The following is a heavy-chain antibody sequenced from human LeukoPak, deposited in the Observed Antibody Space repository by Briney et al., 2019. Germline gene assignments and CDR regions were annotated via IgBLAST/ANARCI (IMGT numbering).Heavy chain of an antibody. J-gene: IGHJ5*02. V-gene: IGHV3-23*01. Sequence: GGSLRLSCAASGFTFSSFGMHWVRQAPGKGLEWVSTISNSGESTYYADSVKGRFTISRDNSKNTLYLQMNSLRAEDTAVYYCAKDLGYYGSGTTRGFDPWGQGTLVTVSS. CDR3: AKDLGYYGSGTTRGFDP. CDR1: GFTFSSFG. D-gene: IGHD3-10*01. CDR2: ISNSGEST.